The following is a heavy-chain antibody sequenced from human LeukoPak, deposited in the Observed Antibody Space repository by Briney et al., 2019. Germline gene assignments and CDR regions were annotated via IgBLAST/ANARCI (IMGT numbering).Heavy chain of an antibody. V-gene: IGHV3-20*04. Sequence: PGGSLRLSCAASGFTFDDYGMSWVRQAPGKGLEWVSGINWNGGSTGYADSVKGRFTISRDNAKNSLYLQMNSLRAEDTALYYCAREGGMAIAAAAKLDYWGQGTPVTVSS. CDR1: GFTFDDYG. CDR3: AREGGMAIAAAAKLDY. J-gene: IGHJ4*02. D-gene: IGHD6-13*01. CDR2: INWNGGST.